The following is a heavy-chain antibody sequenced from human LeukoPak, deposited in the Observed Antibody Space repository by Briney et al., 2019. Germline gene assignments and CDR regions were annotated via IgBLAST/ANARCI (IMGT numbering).Heavy chain of an antibody. CDR3: ARDAVVDTTMPIYRQENGFQD. CDR2: IYSGGNT. CDR1: GFTVRSSY. D-gene: IGHD5-18*01. J-gene: IGHJ1*01. Sequence: PGGSLRLSCAASGFTVRSSYMSCVRQAPGRGLEWVSVIYSGGNTYYADSVMGRSTISRDISKNTVYLQMHSLRVEDTAMYYCARDAVVDTTMPIYRQENGFQDWGQGTLVTVSS. V-gene: IGHV3-53*01.